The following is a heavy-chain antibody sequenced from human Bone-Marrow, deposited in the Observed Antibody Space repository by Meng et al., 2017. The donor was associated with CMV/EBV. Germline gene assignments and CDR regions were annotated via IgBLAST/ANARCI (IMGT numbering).Heavy chain of an antibody. Sequence: ASVKVSCKASGYTFTAYYMNWVRQAPGQGLEWMGWINPNSGGAKSAQKFQGRVTMTRDTSISTAYMELSRLRSDDTAVYYCAREIVVPAAQSGALDYWGQGTLVTVSS. D-gene: IGHD2-2*01. CDR2: INPNSGGA. J-gene: IGHJ4*02. V-gene: IGHV1-2*02. CDR3: AREIVVPAAQSGALDY. CDR1: GYTFTAYY.